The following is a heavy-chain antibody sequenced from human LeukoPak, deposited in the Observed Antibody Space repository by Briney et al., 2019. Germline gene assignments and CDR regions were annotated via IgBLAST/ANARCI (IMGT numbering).Heavy chain of an antibody. J-gene: IGHJ4*02. CDR1: GVSISSYY. V-gene: IGHV4-4*07. D-gene: IGHD3-10*01. Sequence: SETLSLTCTVSGVSISSYYWTWLRQPAGKGLEWIGRIYTSGSTNYNPSLKSRVTMSVDTSKNQFSLKLSSVTAADTAVYYCARTYYYGSGSYYIDYWGQGTLVTVSS. CDR2: IYTSGST. CDR3: ARTYYYGSGSYYIDY.